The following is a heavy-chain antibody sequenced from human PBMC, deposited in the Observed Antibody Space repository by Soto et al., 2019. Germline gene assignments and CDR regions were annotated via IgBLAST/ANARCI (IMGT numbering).Heavy chain of an antibody. D-gene: IGHD1-20*01. Sequence: SVKVSCTASGGTFSSYAISWVRQAPGQGLEWMGGIIPIFGTANYAQKFQGRVTITTDESTSTAYMELSSLRSEDTAVYYCGRARITGNPYYYYYYGMDVWGQGTTVTVSS. CDR2: IIPIFGTA. J-gene: IGHJ6*02. V-gene: IGHV1-69*05. CDR1: GGTFSSYA. CDR3: GRARITGNPYYYYYYGMDV.